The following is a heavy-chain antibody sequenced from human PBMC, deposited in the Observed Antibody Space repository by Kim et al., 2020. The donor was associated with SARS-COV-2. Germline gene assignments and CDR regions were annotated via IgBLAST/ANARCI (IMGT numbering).Heavy chain of an antibody. Sequence: GGSLRLSCAASGFTFSSYEMNWVRQAPGKGLEWVSYISSSGSTIYYADSVKGRFTISRDNAKNSLYLQMNRLRAEDTAVYYCARDWPNIAARHNFDYWGQGTLVTVSS. D-gene: IGHD6-6*01. J-gene: IGHJ4*02. V-gene: IGHV3-48*03. CDR3: ARDWPNIAARHNFDY. CDR2: ISSSGSTI. CDR1: GFTFSSYE.